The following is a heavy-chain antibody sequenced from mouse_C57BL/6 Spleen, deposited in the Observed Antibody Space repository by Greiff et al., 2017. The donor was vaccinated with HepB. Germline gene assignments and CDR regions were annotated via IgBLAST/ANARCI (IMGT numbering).Heavy chain of an antibody. V-gene: IGHV5-12*01. CDR2: ISNGGGST. CDR1: GFTFSDYY. J-gene: IGHJ1*03. D-gene: IGHD1-1*01. Sequence: EVQGVESGGGLVQPGGSLKLSCAASGFTFSDYYMYWVRQTPEKRLEWVAYISNGGGSTYYPDTVKGRFTISRDNAKNTLYLQMSRLKSEDTAMYYCARRGYYGSSYGYWYFDVWGTGTTVTVSS. CDR3: ARRGYYGSSYGYWYFDV.